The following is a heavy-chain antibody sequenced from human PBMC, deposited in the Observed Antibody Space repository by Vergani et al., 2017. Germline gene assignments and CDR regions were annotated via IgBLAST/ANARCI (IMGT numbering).Heavy chain of an antibody. CDR2: IYYSGST. Sequence: QVQLQESGPGLVKPSETLSLTCTVLGGSISSYHWSWIRQPPGKGLEWIGYIYYSGSTNYNPSLKSRDTISVDTSKNQFSLKLSSVTAADTAVYYCAGGGQKLWSSYYTIDYWGQGTLVTVS. D-gene: IGHD3-3*01. CDR3: AGGGQKLWSSYYTIDY. J-gene: IGHJ4*02. V-gene: IGHV4-59*01. CDR1: GGSISSYH.